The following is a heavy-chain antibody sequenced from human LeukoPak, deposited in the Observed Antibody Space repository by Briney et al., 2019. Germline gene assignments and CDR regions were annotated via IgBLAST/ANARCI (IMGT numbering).Heavy chain of an antibody. V-gene: IGHV1-8*01. Sequence: GASVKVSCKASGYTFTSYDINWVRQATGQGLEWMGWMNPNSGNTGYAQKFQGRVTMTEDTSTDTAYMELSSLRSEDTAVYYCATAPLTLLRGVILRVLDPWGQGTLVTVSS. D-gene: IGHD3-10*01. CDR3: ATAPLTLLRGVILRVLDP. CDR2: MNPNSGNT. J-gene: IGHJ5*02. CDR1: GYTFTSYD.